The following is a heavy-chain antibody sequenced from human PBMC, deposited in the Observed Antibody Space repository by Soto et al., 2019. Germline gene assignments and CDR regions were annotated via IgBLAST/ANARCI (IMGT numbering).Heavy chain of an antibody. V-gene: IGHV4-31*03. CDR2: IYYSGST. CDR3: AREAKGGGYFDY. J-gene: IGHJ4*02. CDR1: GGSISSGGYY. Sequence: QVQLQESGPGLVMPSQTLSLTCTVSGGSISSGGYYWSWIRQHPGKGLEWIGYIYYSGSTYYNPSLKSRVTISVDTSKNQFSLKLSSVTAADTAVYYCAREAKGGGYFDYWGQGTLVTVSS. D-gene: IGHD3-16*01.